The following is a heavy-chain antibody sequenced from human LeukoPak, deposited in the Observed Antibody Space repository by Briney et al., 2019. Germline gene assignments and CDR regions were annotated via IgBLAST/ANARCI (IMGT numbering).Heavy chain of an antibody. V-gene: IGHV3-30*04. CDR1: GFIFGSYA. CDR2: ISYDGSNK. CDR3: ASLLNYYDSSGIDY. D-gene: IGHD3-22*01. J-gene: IGHJ4*02. Sequence: PGGSLRLSCAASGFIFGSYAMHWVRQAPGKGLEWVAVISYDGSNKYYADSVKGRFTISRDNSKNTLYLQMDSLRAEDTAVYYCASLLNYYDSSGIDYWGQGTLVTVSS.